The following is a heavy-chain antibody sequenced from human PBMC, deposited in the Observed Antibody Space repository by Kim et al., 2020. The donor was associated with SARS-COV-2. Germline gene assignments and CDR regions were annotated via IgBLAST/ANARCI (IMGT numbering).Heavy chain of an antibody. V-gene: IGHV4-34*01. Sequence: SETLSLTCAVYGGSFSGYYWSWIRQPPGKGLEWIGEINHSGSTNYNPSLKSRVTISVDTSKNQFSLKLSSVTAADTAVYYCAHTWEYTRSDAFDIWGQGTMVTVSS. D-gene: IGHD1-26*01. CDR1: GGSFSGYY. CDR3: AHTWEYTRSDAFDI. J-gene: IGHJ3*02. CDR2: INHSGST.